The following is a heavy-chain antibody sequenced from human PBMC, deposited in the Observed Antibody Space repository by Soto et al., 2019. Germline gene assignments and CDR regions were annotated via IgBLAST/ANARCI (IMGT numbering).Heavy chain of an antibody. CDR2: INHSGST. J-gene: IGHJ4*02. CDR1: GGSFSCYY. CDR3: ASIVAHLYYFDY. Sequence: SETLSLTCAVYGGSFSCYYWSWIRQPPGKGLEWIGEINHSGSTNYNPSLKSRVTISVDTSKNQFSLKLSSVTAADTAVYYCASIVAHLYYFDYWGQGALVTVSS. V-gene: IGHV4-34*01. D-gene: IGHD5-12*01.